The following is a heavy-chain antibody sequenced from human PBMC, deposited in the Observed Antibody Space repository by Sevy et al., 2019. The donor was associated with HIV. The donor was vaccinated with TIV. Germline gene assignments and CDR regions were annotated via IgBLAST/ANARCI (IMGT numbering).Heavy chain of an antibody. CDR3: ARSWTRIYQVLPVY. CDR2: MNPNSGDT. Sequence: ASVKVSCQTSGYPFSNYEINWVRQAAGQGLEWMGRMNPNSGDTSYSQKFQGRVTMTSDTPTSTVYMELSGLRFEDTAVYYCARSWTRIYQVLPVYWGQGTLVTVSS. CDR1: GYPFSNYE. D-gene: IGHD2-2*01. V-gene: IGHV1-8*01. J-gene: IGHJ4*02.